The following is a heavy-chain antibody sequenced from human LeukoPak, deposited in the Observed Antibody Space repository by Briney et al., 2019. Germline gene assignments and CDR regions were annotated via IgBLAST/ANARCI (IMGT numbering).Heavy chain of an antibody. CDR1: GGSISSSGYY. V-gene: IGHV4-39*01. J-gene: IGHJ4*02. Sequence: SETLSLTCTVSGGSISSSGYYWGWIRQPPGKGLEWIGTIYYSGSTYYTPSLESRVTISVDSSRNQFSLKLSSVTAADTAVYYCARRSTSGYYYFDYWGQGSRATVSA. CDR2: IYYSGST. CDR3: ARRSTSGYYYFDY. D-gene: IGHD3-22*01.